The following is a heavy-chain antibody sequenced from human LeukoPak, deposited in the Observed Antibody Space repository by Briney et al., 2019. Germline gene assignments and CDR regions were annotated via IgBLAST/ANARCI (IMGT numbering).Heavy chain of an antibody. V-gene: IGHV1-2*02. J-gene: IGHJ4*02. CDR1: GYTFTSYD. CDR3: ARSYDSGDSRH. D-gene: IGHD3-10*01. Sequence: ASVKVSCKASGYTFTSYDINWVRQATGQGLEWMGWINPNSGGTKYAQKFQGRVTMTRDTSISTAYMELSRLRSDDTAVYYCARSYDSGDSRHWGQRTVVTVSS. CDR2: INPNSGGT.